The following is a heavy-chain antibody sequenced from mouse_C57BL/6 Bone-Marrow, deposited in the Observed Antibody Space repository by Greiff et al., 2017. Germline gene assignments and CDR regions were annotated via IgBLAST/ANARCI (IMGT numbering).Heavy chain of an antibody. J-gene: IGHJ4*01. V-gene: IGHV1-72*01. Sequence: QVQLQQSGAELVKPGASVKLSCKASGYTITSYWMHWVKQRPGRGLEWIGRIDPNSGGTKYNEKFKSKATLTVDKPSSTAYMQLSSLTSEDSSVYYCARGKWLGPYYYAMDYWGQGTSVTVSS. CDR1: GYTITSYW. CDR3: ARGKWLGPYYYAMDY. D-gene: IGHD2-2*01. CDR2: IDPNSGGT.